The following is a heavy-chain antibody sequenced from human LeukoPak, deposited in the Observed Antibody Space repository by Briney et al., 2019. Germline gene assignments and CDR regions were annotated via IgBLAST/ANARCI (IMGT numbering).Heavy chain of an antibody. J-gene: IGHJ4*02. CDR1: GFTFSNAW. V-gene: IGHV3-48*02. Sequence: PGGSLRLSCAASGFTFSNAWMSWVRQAPGKGLEWVSFISSNSRTIDYADSVKGRFTISRDNAKNSLYLQMNSLRDEDTAVYYCARLVFGELSSYDYWGQGTLVTVSS. CDR2: ISSNSRTI. CDR3: ARLVFGELSSYDY. D-gene: IGHD3-10*01.